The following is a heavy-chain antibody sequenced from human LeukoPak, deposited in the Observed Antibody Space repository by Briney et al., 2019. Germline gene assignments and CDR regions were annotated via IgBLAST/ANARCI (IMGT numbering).Heavy chain of an antibody. Sequence: SCKASGGTFSSYAMSWVRQAPGKGLGWVSYISGSGSNMYYADSVKGRSTISRDNAKNSLYLQMYSLRAEDTAVYYCARSHLEYCGSTSCYLRSYNFDYWGQGTLVTVSS. CDR1: GGTFSSYA. CDR2: ISGSGSNM. V-gene: IGHV3-48*03. CDR3: ARSHLEYCGSTSCYLRSYNFDY. J-gene: IGHJ4*02. D-gene: IGHD2-2*01.